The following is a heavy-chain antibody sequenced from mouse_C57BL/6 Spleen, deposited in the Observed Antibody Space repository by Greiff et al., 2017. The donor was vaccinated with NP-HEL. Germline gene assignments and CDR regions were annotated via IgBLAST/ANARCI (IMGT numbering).Heavy chain of an antibody. J-gene: IGHJ2*01. D-gene: IGHD2-4*01. CDR3: ARGDDYDY. CDR1: GYTFTSYW. V-gene: IGHV1-52*01. Sequence: QVHVKQPGAELVRPGSSVKLSCKASGYTFTSYWMHWVKQRPIQGLEWIGNIDPSDSETHYNQKFKDKATLTVDKSSSTAYMQLSSLTSEDSAVYYCARGDDYDYWGQGTTLTVSS. CDR2: IDPSDSET.